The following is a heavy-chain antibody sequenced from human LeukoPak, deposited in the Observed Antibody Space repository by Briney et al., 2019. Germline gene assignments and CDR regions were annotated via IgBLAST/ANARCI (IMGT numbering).Heavy chain of an antibody. D-gene: IGHD3-22*01. Sequence: GGSLRLSCAASGFTFSSYAMSWVRQAPGKGLEWVSAISGSGGSTYYADSVKGRFTNSRDNSKNTLYLQMNSLRAEDTAVYYCAKWAVGDSSGYYYSYWGQGTLVTVSS. CDR3: AKWAVGDSSGYYYSY. CDR1: GFTFSSYA. V-gene: IGHV3-23*01. J-gene: IGHJ4*02. CDR2: ISGSGGST.